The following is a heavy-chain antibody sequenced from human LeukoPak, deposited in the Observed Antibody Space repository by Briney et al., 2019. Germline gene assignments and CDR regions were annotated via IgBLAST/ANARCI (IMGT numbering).Heavy chain of an antibody. CDR3: ARVSGVSSGYDY. Sequence: ASVTVSCKASEGTFSSYAISWVRQAPGQGLEWMGQIIPMLGTASYAQRFQGRVTLTADESTSTAYMELSSLRSEDTAVYYCARVSGVSSGYDYWGQGTLVTVSS. V-gene: IGHV1-69*13. CDR1: EGTFSSYA. CDR2: IIPMLGTA. D-gene: IGHD3-22*01. J-gene: IGHJ4*02.